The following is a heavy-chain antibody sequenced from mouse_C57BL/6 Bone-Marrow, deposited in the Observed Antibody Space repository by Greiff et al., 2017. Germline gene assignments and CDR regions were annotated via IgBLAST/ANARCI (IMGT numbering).Heavy chain of an antibody. CDR2: ILPGSGST. CDR3: ARTGYYYGSSYWFAY. V-gene: IGHV1-9*01. D-gene: IGHD1-1*01. Sequence: VQLQQSGAELMKPGASVKLSCKATGYTFTGYWIEWVKQRPGHGLEWIGEILPGSGSTNYNEKFKGKATFTADTSSNTAYMQLSSLATEDSAIYYCARTGYYYGSSYWFAYWGQGTLVTVSA. CDR1: GYTFTGYW. J-gene: IGHJ3*01.